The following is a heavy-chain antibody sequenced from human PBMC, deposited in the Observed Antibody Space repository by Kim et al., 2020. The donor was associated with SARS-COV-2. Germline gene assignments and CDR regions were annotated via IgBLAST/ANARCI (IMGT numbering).Heavy chain of an antibody. V-gene: IGHV3-23*01. J-gene: IGHJ5*02. CDR3: AKDTLTYSMRSGWMGWFDP. CDR1: GFTFSSYA. CDR2: ISGSGGST. D-gene: IGHD6-19*01. Sequence: GGSLRLSCAASGFTFSSYAMSWVRQAPGKGLEWVSAISGSGGSTYYADSVKGRFTISRDNSKNTLYLQMNSLRAEDTAVYYCAKDTLTYSMRSGWMGWFDPWGQGTLVTVSS.